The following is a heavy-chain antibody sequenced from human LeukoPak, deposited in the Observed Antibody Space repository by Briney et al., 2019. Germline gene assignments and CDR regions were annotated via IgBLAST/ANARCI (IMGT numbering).Heavy chain of an antibody. V-gene: IGHV3-23*01. Sequence: PGGSLRLSCAASGFTFSSYAMSWVRQAPGKGPEWDSAISGSGGGTYYADSVKGRFTISRDNSKNTLYLQMNSLRAEDTAVYYCANSELVGAHFDYWGQGTLVTVSS. CDR1: GFTFSSYA. CDR2: ISGSGGGT. J-gene: IGHJ4*02. D-gene: IGHD1-26*01. CDR3: ANSELVGAHFDY.